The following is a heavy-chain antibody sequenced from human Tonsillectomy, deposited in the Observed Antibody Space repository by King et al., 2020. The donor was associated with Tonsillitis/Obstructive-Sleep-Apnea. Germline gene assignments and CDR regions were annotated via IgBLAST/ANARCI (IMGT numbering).Heavy chain of an antibody. CDR2: INSDGSNT. Sequence: VQLVESGGGLVQPGGSLRLSCAASGFTFSSYWMHWVRQAPGKGLVWVSRINSDGSNTRYADSGKGRFTISRDNAKNTLYLQMNSLRAEDTAVYYCAKGGANVLDYWGQGTLVTVSS. J-gene: IGHJ4*02. CDR3: AKGGANVLDY. CDR1: GFTFSSYW. D-gene: IGHD3-16*01. V-gene: IGHV3-74*01.